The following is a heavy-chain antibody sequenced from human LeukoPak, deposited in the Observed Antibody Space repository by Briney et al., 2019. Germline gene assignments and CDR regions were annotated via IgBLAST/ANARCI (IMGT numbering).Heavy chain of an antibody. CDR2: IEPSGTN. CDR3: TRGHGWTDY. D-gene: IGHD6-19*01. J-gene: IGHJ4*02. V-gene: IGHV4-4*07. CDR1: GGSLNNYY. Sequence: PSETLSLTCTVSGGSLNNYYWTWIRQPAGKGLEWIGRIEPSGTNDHNPSLDGRVTMSINMSKNQFSLELISVTAADTAVYYCTRGHGWTDYWGQGTLVTVSS.